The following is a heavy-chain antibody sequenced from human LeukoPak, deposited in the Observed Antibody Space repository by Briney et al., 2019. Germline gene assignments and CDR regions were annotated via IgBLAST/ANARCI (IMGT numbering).Heavy chain of an antibody. J-gene: IGHJ4*02. D-gene: IGHD5-18*01. Sequence: GGSLRLSCAASGFTFSSYAMSWVRQAPGKGLEWVAVISYDGSNKYYADSVKGRFTISRDNSKNTLYLQMNSLRAEDTAVYYCARDFHLYSYGKYYFDYWGQGTLVTVSS. CDR3: ARDFHLYSYGKYYFDY. V-gene: IGHV3-30-3*01. CDR2: ISYDGSNK. CDR1: GFTFSSYA.